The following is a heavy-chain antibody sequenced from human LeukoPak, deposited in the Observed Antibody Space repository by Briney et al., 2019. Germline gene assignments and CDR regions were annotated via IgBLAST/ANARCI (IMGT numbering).Heavy chain of an antibody. CDR3: ASWEVNYIDN. CDR2: INHSRST. D-gene: IGHD1-26*01. Sequence: PSETLSLTCAVYGGSFSGFYWTWIRQPPGKGLEWIGQINHSRSTHYNPSLKSRVTISVDTSKNQFSLKLSSVTAADTAVYYCASWEVNYIDNWGQGTLVTVSS. V-gene: IGHV4-34*01. CDR1: GGSFSGFY. J-gene: IGHJ4*02.